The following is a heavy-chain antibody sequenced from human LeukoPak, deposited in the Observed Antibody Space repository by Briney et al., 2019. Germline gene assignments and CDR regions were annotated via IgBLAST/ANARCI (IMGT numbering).Heavy chain of an antibody. CDR1: GGSVSSGGYY. CDR3: ARITYYDFWSGYYSGPYGMDV. J-gene: IGHJ6*02. CDR2: IYYSGST. D-gene: IGHD3-3*01. Sequence: ASETLSLTCTVSGGSVSSGGYYWSWIRQHPGKGLEWIGYIYYSGSTDYNPSLKSRVTISVDTSKNQFSLKLSSVTAADTAVYYCARITYYDFWSGYYSGPYGMDVWGQGTTVTVSS. V-gene: IGHV4-61*08.